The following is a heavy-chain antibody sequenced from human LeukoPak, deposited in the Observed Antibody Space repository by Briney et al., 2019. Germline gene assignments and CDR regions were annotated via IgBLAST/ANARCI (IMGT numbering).Heavy chain of an antibody. Sequence: SETLSLTCAVYGGSFSGYYWSWLRQPPGKGLEWVGEINHSGSTNYNPSLKSRVTTSVDTSKNQFSLKLSSVTAADTAGTRLPVRLGELWSFQKYYFDYWGQGTLVTVSS. J-gene: IGHJ4*02. D-gene: IGHD3-16*01. V-gene: IGHV4-34*01. CDR2: INHSGST. CDR3: PVRLGELWSFQKYYFDY. CDR1: GGSFSGYY.